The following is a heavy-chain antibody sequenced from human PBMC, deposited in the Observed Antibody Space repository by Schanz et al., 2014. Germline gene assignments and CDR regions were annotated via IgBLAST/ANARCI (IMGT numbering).Heavy chain of an antibody. CDR3: VRLDVHDY. CDR2: INGNGGIT. Sequence: EVQLLESGGGLVQPGGSLRLSCSASGFTFSTYAMSWVRQAPGKGLEWVSAINGNGGITYYADPVKGRFTISRDNSKNTLYLQMKSLRVENTAVYYCVRLDVHDYWGQGTLVTVSA. D-gene: IGHD3-16*01. CDR1: GFTFSTYA. V-gene: IGHV3-23*01. J-gene: IGHJ4*02.